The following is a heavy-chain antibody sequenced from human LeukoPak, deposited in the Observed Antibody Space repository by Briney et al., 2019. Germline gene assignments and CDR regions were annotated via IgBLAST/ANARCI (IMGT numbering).Heavy chain of an antibody. V-gene: IGHV3-74*01. CDR1: GFTFSKYW. Sequence: GGSLRLSCAASGFTFSKYWLLWVRQAPGKGLESVSRINTDGTVTTYADSVKGRLTVSRDNADNTMFLQMNSVRDEDTAVYYCATKQWLAPPPDSWGQGTPVTVSS. CDR3: ATKQWLAPPPDS. D-gene: IGHD6-19*01. CDR2: INTDGTVT. J-gene: IGHJ4*02.